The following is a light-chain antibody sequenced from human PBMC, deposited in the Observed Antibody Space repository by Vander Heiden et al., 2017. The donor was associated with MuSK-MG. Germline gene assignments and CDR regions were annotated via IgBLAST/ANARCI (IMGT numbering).Light chain of an antibody. CDR2: AAS. J-gene: IGKJ1*01. Sequence: DIQMTQSPSSLSASVGDRVTITCRASQNILNFLNWFQHKPGEAPKLLIYAASSLRADVPSRFSGSGSGTDFTLTITRLQPEDFATYYCQQRDSSFWTFGQGTKVDIK. V-gene: IGKV1-39*01. CDR3: QQRDSSFWT. CDR1: QNILNF.